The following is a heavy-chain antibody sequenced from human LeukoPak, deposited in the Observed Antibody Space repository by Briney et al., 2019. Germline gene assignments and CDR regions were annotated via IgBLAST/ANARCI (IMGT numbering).Heavy chain of an antibody. V-gene: IGHV1-8*01. CDR1: GYTFTSYV. Sequence: PEASVKVSCKASGYTFTSYVINWVRQATGQGLEWMGWMNPNSGNTGYAQKFQGRVTMTRNPSISTAYMELSSLEPDDTAVYYCTASVAYYNASAYYPFDYWGQGTLVTVSS. J-gene: IGHJ4*02. CDR2: MNPNSGNT. D-gene: IGHD3-22*01. CDR3: TASVAYYNASAYYPFDY.